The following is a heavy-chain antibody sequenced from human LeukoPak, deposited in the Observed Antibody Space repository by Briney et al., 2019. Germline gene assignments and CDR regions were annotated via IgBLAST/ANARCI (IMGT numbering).Heavy chain of an antibody. D-gene: IGHD1-26*01. Sequence: PGGSLRLSCAVSGFTFSSYAMSWVRQAPGKGLEWVSTISNSGGTTYYADSVKGRFTISSDNSKNTLYLQMNSLRAEDTAVYYCAKRGAEVGATVAPGDYWGQGTLVTVSS. CDR1: GFTFSSYA. CDR3: AKRGAEVGATVAPGDY. CDR2: ISNSGGTT. V-gene: IGHV3-23*01. J-gene: IGHJ4*02.